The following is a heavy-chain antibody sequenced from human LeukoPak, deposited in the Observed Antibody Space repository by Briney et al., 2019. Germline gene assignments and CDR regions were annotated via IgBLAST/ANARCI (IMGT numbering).Heavy chain of an antibody. CDR3: AKDREYQLLWAPPSDY. D-gene: IGHD2-2*01. CDR1: GFTFSSYA. J-gene: IGHJ4*02. CDR2: ISGSGGST. V-gene: IGHV3-23*01. Sequence: PGGSLRLSCAASGFTFSSYAMSWVRQAPGKGQEWVSAISGSGGSTYYADSVKGRFTISRDNSKNTLYLQMNSLRAEDTAVYYCAKDREYQLLWAPPSDYWGQGTLVTVSS.